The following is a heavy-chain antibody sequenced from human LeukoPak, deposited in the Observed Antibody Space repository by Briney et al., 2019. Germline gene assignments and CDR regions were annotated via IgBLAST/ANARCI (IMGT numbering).Heavy chain of an antibody. J-gene: IGHJ6*02. Sequence: GRSLRLSCAASGFTFDTYGMHWVRQAPGKGLEWVAIIPYDGSDIYYADSVRGQFTISRDNSKNTLYLQMNSLRAEDTAVYYCAKDIARYSRTYYYGMDVWGQGTTVAVSS. CDR2: IPYDGSDI. D-gene: IGHD6-13*01. CDR1: GFTFDTYG. V-gene: IGHV3-30*18. CDR3: AKDIARYSRTYYYGMDV.